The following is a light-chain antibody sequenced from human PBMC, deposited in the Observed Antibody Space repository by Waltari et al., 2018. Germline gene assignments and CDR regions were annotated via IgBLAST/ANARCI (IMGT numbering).Light chain of an antibody. J-gene: IGKJ1*01. CDR3: QDYNTYT. Sequence: DIQMTQSPSTLSASVGDRVTITCRASQRISPWLAWFQQKPGKAPKLLIYKESILQSGVPSRFSGSGAGTEYTLTINSLQPDDLATYYCQDYNTYTFGQGTKVGIK. V-gene: IGKV1-5*03. CDR1: QRISPW. CDR2: KES.